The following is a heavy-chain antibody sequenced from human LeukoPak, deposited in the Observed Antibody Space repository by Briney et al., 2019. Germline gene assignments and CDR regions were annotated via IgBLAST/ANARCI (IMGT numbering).Heavy chain of an antibody. CDR2: IYPGDSDT. J-gene: IGHJ4*02. CDR3: ARREMTTSHFDF. CDR1: GYRFTSYW. Sequence: GESLKISCKNSGYRFTSYWIGWVRQMPGKGLEWMGSIYPGDSDTRYSPSFQGQVTVSADKSITTAYLQWSSLKASDTAIYYCARREMTTSHFDFWGQGTLVTVSS. D-gene: IGHD5-24*01. V-gene: IGHV5-51*01.